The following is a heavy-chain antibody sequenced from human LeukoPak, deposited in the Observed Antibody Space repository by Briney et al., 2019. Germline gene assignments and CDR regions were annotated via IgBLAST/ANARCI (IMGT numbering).Heavy chain of an antibody. CDR2: IYYSGST. CDR3: ARVKQQLDHFDY. CDR1: GGSISSYY. J-gene: IGHJ4*02. V-gene: IGHV4-59*01. Sequence: PSETLSLTCTVSGGSISSYYWSWIRQPPGKGLGWIGYIYYSGSTNYNPSLKSRVTISVDTSKNQFSLKLSSVTAADTAVYYCARVKQQLDHFDYWGQGTLVTVSS. D-gene: IGHD6-13*01.